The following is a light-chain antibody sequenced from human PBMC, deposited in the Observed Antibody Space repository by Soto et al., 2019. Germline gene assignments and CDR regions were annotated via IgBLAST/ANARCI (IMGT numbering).Light chain of an antibody. J-gene: IGKJ1*01. CDR2: AAS. Sequence: DIQMTQSPSSLSASIGDRVTITCRASQDISNFLVWYQQQPGKLPNLLIYAASTLQSGVPSRFSGSGSGTDFTLTISRLQPEDVATYYCQKYDSAPWTFGQGTKVEIK. CDR3: QKYDSAPWT. V-gene: IGKV1-27*01. CDR1: QDISNF.